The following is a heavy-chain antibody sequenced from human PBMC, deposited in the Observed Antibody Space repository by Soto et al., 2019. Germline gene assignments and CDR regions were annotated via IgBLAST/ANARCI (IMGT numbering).Heavy chain of an antibody. CDR2: INPANGNT. CDR1: GFPFSDTL. J-gene: IGHJ3*01. V-gene: IGHV1-3*01. CDR3: ARDIESVGPRANDAFDV. Sequence: QVQLVQSGAEVKKPGASVNISCQASGFPFSDTLINWVRQGPGQRLEWMGWINPANGNTRYSESFRGRVTISSLSSASTAYVALSDLTAEDTAVYYCARDIESVGPRANDAFDVWGQGTMITVSS.